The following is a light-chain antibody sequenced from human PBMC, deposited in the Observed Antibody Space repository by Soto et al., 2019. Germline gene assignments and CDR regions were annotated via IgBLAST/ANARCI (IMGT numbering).Light chain of an antibody. CDR3: QQSYHYFT. CDR2: ETS. CDR1: ESISSY. Sequence: DIQMTQSPSSLSASVGDRVTITCRASESISSYLNWYQQKPGKAPKLLIYETSNLHRGVPSRFSAGLSGTNFTLTVSSLQPDDFPTYYCQQSYHYFTLGPGTKVDI. V-gene: IGKV1-39*01. J-gene: IGKJ3*01.